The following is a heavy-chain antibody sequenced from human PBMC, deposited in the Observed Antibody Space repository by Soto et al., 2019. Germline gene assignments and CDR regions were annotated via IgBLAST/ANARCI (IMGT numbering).Heavy chain of an antibody. V-gene: IGHV3-30*18. CDR3: AKETGRVYSDGSPYYFDY. Sequence: VQLVDSGGGVGQPGRSLRLSCAASGFTFSNFGIHWVRQAPGKGLEWVAVISYDGSNTYYADSVKGRFTISRDNSKNTLNLQMNSLRAEDTAVYYCAKETGRVYSDGSPYYFDYWGQGTLVTVSS. CDR1: GFTFSNFG. D-gene: IGHD5-18*01. CDR2: ISYDGSNT. J-gene: IGHJ4*02.